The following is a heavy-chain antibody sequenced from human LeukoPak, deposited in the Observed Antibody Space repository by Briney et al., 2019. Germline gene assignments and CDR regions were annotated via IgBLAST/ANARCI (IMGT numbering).Heavy chain of an antibody. V-gene: IGHV4-61*02. Sequence: PSETLSLTCTVSGVSTSTGSYYWSWIRQPAGKGLEWIGRIYSSGSTNYSPSFKSRVTISVDTSKNQFSLNLSSVTAADTAVYYCARHPPRYYDFWSGYYSTFDPWGQGTLVTVSS. J-gene: IGHJ5*02. CDR1: GVSTSTGSYY. D-gene: IGHD3-3*01. CDR3: ARHPPRYYDFWSGYYSTFDP. CDR2: IYSSGST.